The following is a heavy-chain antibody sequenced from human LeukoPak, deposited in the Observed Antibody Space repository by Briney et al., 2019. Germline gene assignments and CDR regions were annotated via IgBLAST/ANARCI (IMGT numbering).Heavy chain of an antibody. CDR1: GGTFSSYA. D-gene: IGHD6-13*01. Sequence: SVKVSCKASGGTFSSYAISWVRQAPGQGLEWMGGIIPIFGTANYAQKFQGRVTITADESTSTAYMELSSLRSEDTAVYYCARDPKQQLVPWYFNLWGRGTLVTVSS. CDR3: ARDPKQQLVPWYFNL. CDR2: IIPIFGTA. V-gene: IGHV1-69*01. J-gene: IGHJ2*01.